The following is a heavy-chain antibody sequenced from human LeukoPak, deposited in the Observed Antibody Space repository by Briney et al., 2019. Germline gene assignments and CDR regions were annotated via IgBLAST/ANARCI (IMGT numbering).Heavy chain of an antibody. J-gene: IGHJ6*02. CDR1: GGSVSSGSYY. CDR2: IYYTGST. V-gene: IGHV4-61*01. Sequence: SETLSLTCTVSGGSVSSGSYYWSWIRQPPGKGLEWIGYIYYTGSTNYNPSLKSRVTMSVDTSKNQFSLKLSSVTAADTAVYYCARGFRRYYGSGSYPPPYYYYGMDVWGQGTTVTVSS. CDR3: ARGFRRYYGSGSYPPPYYYYGMDV. D-gene: IGHD3-10*01.